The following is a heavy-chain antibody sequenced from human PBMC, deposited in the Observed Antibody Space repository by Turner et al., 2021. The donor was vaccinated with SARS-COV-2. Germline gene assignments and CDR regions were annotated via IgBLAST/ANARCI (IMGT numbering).Heavy chain of an antibody. V-gene: IGHV4-59*08. D-gene: IGHD3-9*01. CDR2: IFYSGSA. Sequence: QVQLQESGPGLVKPSATLSLTCTVSGGSISSYFWSWIRQPPGKGLEWIGYIFYSGSANYNPALKSRVTISVDTSKNQFSLKLSSVTAADTAVYYCARAYYDILTGYYTPYYFDYWGQGTLVTVSS. J-gene: IGHJ4*02. CDR3: ARAYYDILTGYYTPYYFDY. CDR1: GGSISSYF.